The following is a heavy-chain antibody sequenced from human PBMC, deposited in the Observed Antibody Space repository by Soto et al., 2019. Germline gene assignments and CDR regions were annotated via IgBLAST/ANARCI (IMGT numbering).Heavy chain of an antibody. Sequence: QVQLQESGPALVKPSQTLSLTCTVSGGSISSGDYYWSWISQPPGKGLEWIGYIYYSGSIYYNPSLKSRVTISVDTSKNQFSLKLSSVTAADTAVYYCARAQGSGFWVSWGQGTLVTVSA. J-gene: IGHJ4*02. V-gene: IGHV4-30-4*01. D-gene: IGHD3-10*01. CDR3: ARAQGSGFWVS. CDR2: IYYSGSI. CDR1: GGSISSGDYY.